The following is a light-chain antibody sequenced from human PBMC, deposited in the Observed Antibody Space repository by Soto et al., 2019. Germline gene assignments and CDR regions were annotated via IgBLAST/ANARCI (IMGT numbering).Light chain of an antibody. J-gene: IGKJ1*01. CDR3: QQFAKSST. CDR1: HNIERW. CDR2: DAT. Sequence: IQMTQSPSTLSASVGDRVTITCRASHNIERWMAWYQQKRGRAPSLLIFDATTLHSGVPSRFSGGGSGTEFTLTINGLQPDDFATYYCQQFAKSSTFGQGTTVAIK. V-gene: IGKV1-5*01.